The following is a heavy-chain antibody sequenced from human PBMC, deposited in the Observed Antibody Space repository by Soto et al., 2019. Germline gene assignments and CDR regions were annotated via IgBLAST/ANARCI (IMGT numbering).Heavy chain of an antibody. V-gene: IGHV2-5*02. J-gene: IGHJ4*02. CDR1: GFSLRTSGVG. D-gene: IGHD1-26*01. CDR2: IYCDDYK. CDR3: VHSRLMSYDY. Sequence: QITLKEYGPTLVKPTQTLTLTCTFSGFSLRTSGVGVGWIRQPPGKALEWLALIYCDDYKRYRPSLKARLTITKDTSTNQVVITMTNMDPVDTATSYCVHSRLMSYDYWGQGTLVTVSS.